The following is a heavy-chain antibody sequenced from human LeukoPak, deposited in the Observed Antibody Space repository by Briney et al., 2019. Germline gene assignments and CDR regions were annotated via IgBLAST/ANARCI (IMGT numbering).Heavy chain of an antibody. CDR2: ISSGRTYI. J-gene: IGHJ4*02. V-gene: IGHV3-21*01. Sequence: GGSLRLSCAASGFTFSSYVMTWVRQAPGKGLEWVSSISSGRTYIYYADSVKGRFTISRDNAQNSLYLQMNSLRAEDTAVYYCARDPRGATVTSLKIDYWGQGTLVTVSS. D-gene: IGHD4-17*01. CDR1: GFTFSSYV. CDR3: ARDPRGATVTSLKIDY.